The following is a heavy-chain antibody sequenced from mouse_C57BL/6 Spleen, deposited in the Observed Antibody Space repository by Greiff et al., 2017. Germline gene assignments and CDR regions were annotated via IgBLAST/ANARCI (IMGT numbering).Heavy chain of an antibody. V-gene: IGHV3-6*01. Sequence: EVKLQESGPGLVKPSQSLSLTCSVTGYSITSGYYWNWIRQFPGNKLEWMGYISYDGSNNYNPSLKNRISITRDTSKNQFFLKLNSVTTEDTATYYCAIDDYGFAYWGQGTLVTVSA. CDR3: AIDDYGFAY. J-gene: IGHJ3*01. CDR2: ISYDGSN. CDR1: GYSITSGYY. D-gene: IGHD2-4*01.